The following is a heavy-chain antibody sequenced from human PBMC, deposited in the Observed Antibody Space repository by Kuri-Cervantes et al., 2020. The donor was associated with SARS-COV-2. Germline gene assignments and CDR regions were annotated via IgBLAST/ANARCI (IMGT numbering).Heavy chain of an antibody. CDR2: IYYSGST. V-gene: IGHV4-39*01. Sequence: SETLSLTCTVSGGSISSSSYYWGWIRQPPGKGLEWIGSIYYSGSTYYNPSLKSRVTIFVDTSKNQFSLKLSSVTAADMAVYYCASQRYSGYGDAFDIWGQGTMVTVSS. CDR3: ASQRYSGYGDAFDI. CDR1: GGSISSSSYY. D-gene: IGHD5-12*01. J-gene: IGHJ3*02.